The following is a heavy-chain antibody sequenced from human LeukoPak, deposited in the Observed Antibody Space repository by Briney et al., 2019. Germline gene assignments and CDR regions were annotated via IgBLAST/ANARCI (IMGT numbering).Heavy chain of an antibody. Sequence: GGSLRLFCAASRFTFSIFGMHWVRQAPGKGLEWIAVISSDGTNKYYADSVRGRFTISGDNSEETLYLQMSSLRIEDTAIYYCRAATRYLDYYYDYWGQGTLVTVSS. D-gene: IGHD3-22*01. V-gene: IGHV3-30*03. CDR2: ISSDGTNK. CDR1: RFTFSIFG. J-gene: IGHJ4*02. CDR3: RAATRYLDYYYDY.